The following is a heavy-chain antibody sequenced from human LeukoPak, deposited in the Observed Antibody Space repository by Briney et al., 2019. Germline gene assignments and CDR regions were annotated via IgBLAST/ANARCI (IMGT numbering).Heavy chain of an antibody. CDR1: GYTFTGYY. V-gene: IGHV1-2*06. CDR2: INPNSGGT. J-gene: IGHJ6*03. CDR3: ARDPRAESDQYGDYYYMDV. D-gene: IGHD4-17*01. Sequence: GASVKVSCKASGYTFTGYYMHWVRQAPGQGLEWMGRINPNSGGTNYAQKFQGRVTMTRDTSISTAYMELSRLRSDDTAVYYCARDPRAESDQYGDYYYMDVWGKGTTVTVSS.